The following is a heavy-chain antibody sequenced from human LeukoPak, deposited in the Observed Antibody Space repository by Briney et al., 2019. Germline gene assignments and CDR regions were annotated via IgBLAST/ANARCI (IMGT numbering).Heavy chain of an antibody. CDR3: AKDRDDSSGSYSDY. V-gene: IGHV3-9*01. D-gene: IGHD3-22*01. J-gene: IGHJ4*02. Sequence: PGRSLTLSCAASGFTFDDYGMHWVRQAPGQGLEWVSGISWDSGSIGYADSVKGRFTISRDNAKNSLYLQMNSLRAEDTAVYYCAKDRDDSSGSYSDYWGQGTLVTVSS. CDR1: GFTFDDYG. CDR2: ISWDSGSI.